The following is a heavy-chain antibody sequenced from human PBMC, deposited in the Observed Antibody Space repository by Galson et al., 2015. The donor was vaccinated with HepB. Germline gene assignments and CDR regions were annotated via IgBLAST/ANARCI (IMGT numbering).Heavy chain of an antibody. CDR1: GFTFSSYA. CDR3: ARGSRRSWRWGDDAFDI. D-gene: IGHD3-16*01. J-gene: IGHJ3*02. CDR2: ISSNGGST. V-gene: IGHV3-64*02. Sequence: FLRLSCAASGFTFSSYAMHWVRQAPGKGLEYVSAISSNGGSTYYADSVKGRFTISRDNSKNTLYLQMGSLRAEDMAVYYCARGSRRSWRWGDDAFDIWGQGTMVTVSS.